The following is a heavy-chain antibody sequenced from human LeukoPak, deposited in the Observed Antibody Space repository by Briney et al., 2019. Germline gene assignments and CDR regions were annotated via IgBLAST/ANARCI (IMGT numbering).Heavy chain of an antibody. CDR3: ARIVGAIAQNWFDP. J-gene: IGHJ5*02. CDR2: ISYDGSNK. V-gene: IGHV3-30*09. CDR1: GFTFSSYA. D-gene: IGHD1-26*01. Sequence: GGSLRLSCAASGFTFSSYAMHWVRQAPGKGLEWVAVISYDGSNKYYADSVKGRFAISRDNSKNTLYLQMNSLRAEDTAVYYCARIVGAIAQNWFDPWGQGTLVTVSS.